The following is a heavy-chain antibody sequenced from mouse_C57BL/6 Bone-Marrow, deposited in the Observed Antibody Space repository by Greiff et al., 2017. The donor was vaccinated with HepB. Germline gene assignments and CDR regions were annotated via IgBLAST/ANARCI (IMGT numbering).Heavy chain of an antibody. CDR2: ICSGGSYT. Sequence: EVQLVQSGGDLVKPGGSLKLSCAASGFTFSSYGMSWVRQTPDKRLEWVETICSGGSYTYYTESVKGRITISRDNAKNTLYLQMSSLKSEDTAMYYCASPVGFDYWGQGTLVTVSA. J-gene: IGHJ3*01. V-gene: IGHV5-6*01. CDR3: ASPVGFDY. CDR1: GFTFSSYG.